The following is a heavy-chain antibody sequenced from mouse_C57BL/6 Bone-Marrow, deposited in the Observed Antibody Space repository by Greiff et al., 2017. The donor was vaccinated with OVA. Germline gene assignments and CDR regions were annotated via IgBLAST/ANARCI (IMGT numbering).Heavy chain of an antibody. Sequence: QVQLQQSGPELVKPGASVKISCKASGYTFTDYYINWVKQRPGKGLEWIGWIYPGSGNTKYNEKFKGKATLTVDTSSSTAYMQLSSLTSEDSAVYFCARDSNYPYYYAMDYWGQGTSVTVSS. CDR1: GYTFTDYY. V-gene: IGHV1-84*01. CDR2: IYPGSGNT. D-gene: IGHD2-5*01. J-gene: IGHJ4*01. CDR3: ARDSNYPYYYAMDY.